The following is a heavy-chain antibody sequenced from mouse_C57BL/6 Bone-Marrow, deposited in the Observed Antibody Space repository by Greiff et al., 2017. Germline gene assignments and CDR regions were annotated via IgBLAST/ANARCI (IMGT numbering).Heavy chain of an antibody. CDR3: ARGLRYYFDY. CDR2: ISSGSSTI. CDR1: GFTFSDYG. J-gene: IGHJ2*01. Sequence: EVMLVESGGGLVKPGGSLKLSCAASGFTFSDYGMHWVRQAPEKGLEWVAYISSGSSTIYYADTVKGRFTISRDNAKNTLFLQMTSLRSEDTAMYYCARGLRYYFDYWGQGTTLTVSS. D-gene: IGHD1-1*01. V-gene: IGHV5-17*01.